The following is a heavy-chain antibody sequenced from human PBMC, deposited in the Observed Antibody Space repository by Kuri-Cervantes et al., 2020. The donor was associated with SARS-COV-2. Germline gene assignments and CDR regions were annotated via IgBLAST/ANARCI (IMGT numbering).Heavy chain of an antibody. Sequence: GGSLRLSCAASGFTFSSYAMHWVRQAPGKGLERVAVISYDGSNKYYADSVKGRFTISRDNSKNTLYLQMNSLRAEDTAVYYCAKGIAVATGYFDYWGQGTRGTASS. CDR1: GFTFSSYA. J-gene: IGHJ4*02. V-gene: IGHV3-30-3*01. D-gene: IGHD6-19*01. CDR2: ISYDGSNK. CDR3: AKGIAVATGYFDY.